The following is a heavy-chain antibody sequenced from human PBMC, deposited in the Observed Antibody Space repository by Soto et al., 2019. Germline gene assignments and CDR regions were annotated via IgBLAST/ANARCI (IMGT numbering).Heavy chain of an antibody. J-gene: IGHJ3*02. Sequence: GGSLRLSCAASGFTFSSYAMHWVRQAPGKGLEWVAVISYDVSNKYYADSVKGRFTISRDNSKNTLYLQMNSLRAEDTAVYYCARDDEPNYYERIGYLLGIWGQGTLVTFS. CDR2: ISYDVSNK. V-gene: IGHV3-30-3*01. D-gene: IGHD3-22*01. CDR3: ARDDEPNYYERIGYLLGI. CDR1: GFTFSSYA.